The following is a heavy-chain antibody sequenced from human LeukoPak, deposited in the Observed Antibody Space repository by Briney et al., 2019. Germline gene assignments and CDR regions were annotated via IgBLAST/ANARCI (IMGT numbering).Heavy chain of an antibody. CDR3: AKSMATLTSRFFDS. Sequence: PGGSLRLSCAASGFTFSSFGMTWVRQAPGKGLEWVSGISGSGAGTYYADSVKGRFTISRDNSKNTLCLQMNNLRAEDTAVYYCAKSMATLTSRFFDSWGQGTLVTVSS. J-gene: IGHJ4*02. CDR2: ISGSGAGT. D-gene: IGHD5-24*01. V-gene: IGHV3-23*01. CDR1: GFTFSSFG.